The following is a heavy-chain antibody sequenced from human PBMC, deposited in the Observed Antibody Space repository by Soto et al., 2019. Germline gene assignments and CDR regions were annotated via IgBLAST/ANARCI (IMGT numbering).Heavy chain of an antibody. Sequence: PVGSRVLSCAASGFTASSNYMSWFRHAPGKGLEWVSVIYSGGSTYYADSVQGRFTISRDNSKNTLFLQMNSLRADDTAVYYCARDQGGQSGNFIFDHWGQGALVTVSS. J-gene: IGHJ4*02. CDR3: ARDQGGQSGNFIFDH. CDR1: GFTASSNY. CDR2: IYSGGST. V-gene: IGHV3-53*01. D-gene: IGHD1-26*01.